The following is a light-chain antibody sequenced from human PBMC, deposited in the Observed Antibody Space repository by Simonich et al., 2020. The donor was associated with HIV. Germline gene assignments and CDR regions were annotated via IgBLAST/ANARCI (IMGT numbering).Light chain of an antibody. CDR3: QQRSNWPPIT. CDR1: QSVRSY. CDR2: DAS. Sequence: EIVLTQSPATLSLSPGDKATLSCMASQSVRSYLAWYQQKPGQAPRLLIYDASNRATGLPARFSGSGSGTDFTLTISSLEPEDFAVYYCQQRSNWPPITFGQGTRLEIK. J-gene: IGKJ5*01. V-gene: IGKV3-11*01.